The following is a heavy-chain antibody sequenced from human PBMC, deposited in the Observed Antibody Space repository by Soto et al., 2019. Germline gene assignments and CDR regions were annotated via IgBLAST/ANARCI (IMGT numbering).Heavy chain of an antibody. CDR1: GGSISSGGYY. D-gene: IGHD4-17*01. CDR2: IYYSGST. J-gene: IGHJ3*02. V-gene: IGHV4-31*03. CDR3: AREISNGTTVTTGAFDI. Sequence: PSETLSLTCTVSGGSISSGGYYWSWIRQHPGKGLEWIGYIYYSGSTYYNPSLKSRVTISVDTSKNQFSLKLSSVTAADTAVYYCAREISNGTTVTTGAFDIWGQGTMVTVS.